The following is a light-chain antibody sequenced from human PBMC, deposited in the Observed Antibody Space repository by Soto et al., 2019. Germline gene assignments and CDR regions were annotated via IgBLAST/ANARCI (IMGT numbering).Light chain of an antibody. CDR2: SNN. CDR1: SSNIGAGYD. V-gene: IGLV1-40*01. J-gene: IGLJ1*01. CDR3: QSYDSSLSGSYV. Sequence: QLVLTQPPSASGAPGQRVTISCTGSSSNIGAGYDVHWYQRLPGTAPKVLIYSNNNRPSGVPDRFSGSKSGTSASLAITGLQAEDEADYYCQSYDSSLSGSYVFGTGTKVTVL.